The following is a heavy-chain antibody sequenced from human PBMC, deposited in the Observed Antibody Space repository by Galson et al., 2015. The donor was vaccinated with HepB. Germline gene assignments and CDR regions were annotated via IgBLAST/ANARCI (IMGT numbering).Heavy chain of an antibody. CDR1: GFTFSSYA. CDR2: ISGSGGST. Sequence: SLRLSCAASGFTFSSYAMSWVRQAPGKGLEWVSAISGSGGSTYYADSVKGRFTISRDNSKNTLYLQMNSLRAEDTAVYYCARINHDINSSGWYLVRDYFDYWGQGTLVTVSS. CDR3: ARINHDINSSGWYLVRDYFDY. J-gene: IGHJ4*02. V-gene: IGHV3-23*01. D-gene: IGHD6-19*01.